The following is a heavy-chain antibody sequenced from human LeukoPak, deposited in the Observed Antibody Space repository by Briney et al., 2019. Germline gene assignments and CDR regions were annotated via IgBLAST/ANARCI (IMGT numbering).Heavy chain of an antibody. CDR3: ASQSKMFGGVIFPFDL. CDR1: GFTFSDYD. Sequence: PGGSLRLSCVVSGFTFSDYDMHWVRQAPGKGPEWVAAIWYDGSNKYCADSVKGRFTISRDNSKDTLLLQMDSLRVDDTAVYYCASQSKMFGGVIFPFDLWGKGKRVTVSS. CDR2: IWYDGSNK. J-gene: IGHJ3*01. D-gene: IGHD3-16*01. V-gene: IGHV3-33*03.